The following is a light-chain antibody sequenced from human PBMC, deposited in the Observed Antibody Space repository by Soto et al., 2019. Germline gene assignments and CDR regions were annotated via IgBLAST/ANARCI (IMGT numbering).Light chain of an antibody. CDR3: QHYGSSPRRT. CDR2: GAS. CDR1: QSVTSDS. J-gene: IGKJ1*01. V-gene: IGKV3-20*01. Sequence: EIVLTQSPGTLSLSPGERATLSCRASQSVTSDSLGWFQQRTGQAPRLLFYGASTRASDIPDRFRGGGSGTDFPLTISRLEPEDVAVYFCQHYGSSPRRTFGQGTKVEIK.